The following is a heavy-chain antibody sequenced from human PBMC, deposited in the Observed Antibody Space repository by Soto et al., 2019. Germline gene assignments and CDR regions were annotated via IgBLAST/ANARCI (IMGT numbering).Heavy chain of an antibody. CDR1: GGSFSGYY. CDR3: ASFGDCSSTSCYDYYYYYGMDV. V-gene: IGHV4-34*01. D-gene: IGHD2-2*01. Sequence: SETLSLTCAVYGGSFSGYYWSWIRQPPGKGLEWIGEIYHSGSTNYNPSLKSRVTISVDKSKNQFSLKLSSVTAADTAVYYCASFGDCSSTSCYDYYYYYGMDVWGQGTTVTVSS. J-gene: IGHJ6*02. CDR2: IYHSGST.